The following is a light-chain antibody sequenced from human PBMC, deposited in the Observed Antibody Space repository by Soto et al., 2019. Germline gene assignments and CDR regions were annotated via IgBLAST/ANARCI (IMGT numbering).Light chain of an antibody. V-gene: IGKV3D-20*01. Sequence: EIVLTQSPATLSLSPGERATLSCGVSQSVSSNYLAWYQQKPGLAPRLLIYDASNRATGIPDRFSGSGSGTDFTLTISRLEPEDSAVYYCQQYGSSRTFGQGTKVEI. CDR2: DAS. J-gene: IGKJ1*01. CDR1: QSVSSNY. CDR3: QQYGSSRT.